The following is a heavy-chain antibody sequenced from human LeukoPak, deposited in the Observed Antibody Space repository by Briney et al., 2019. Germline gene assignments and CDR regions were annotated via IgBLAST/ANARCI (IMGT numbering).Heavy chain of an antibody. Sequence: GGSLRLSCAASGFTFSGSAIHRVRQASGKGLEWVGRIRSKADCAASVKGKFTISRDDSKNTAYLQMNSLRAEDTAVYYCAELGITMIGGVWGKGTTVTISS. J-gene: IGHJ6*04. V-gene: IGHV3-73*01. CDR2: IRSKAD. CDR3: AELGITMIGGV. D-gene: IGHD3-10*02. CDR1: GFTFSGSA.